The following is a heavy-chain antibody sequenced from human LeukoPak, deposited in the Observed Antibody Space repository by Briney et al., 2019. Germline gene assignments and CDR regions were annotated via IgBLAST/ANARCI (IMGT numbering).Heavy chain of an antibody. CDR2: IKQDGSEQ. D-gene: IGHD3-10*01. V-gene: IGHV3-7*01. J-gene: IGHJ4*02. Sequence: GGSLRLSCAASGFTLSTYWMSCVRQAPGKGLEWVANIKQDGSEQYYVDSVRGRFTISRDNSKNSLSLQMNSLRAEDTAVYYCARDSTYGDFDYWGQGTLVTVSS. CDR3: ARDSTYGDFDY. CDR1: GFTLSTYW.